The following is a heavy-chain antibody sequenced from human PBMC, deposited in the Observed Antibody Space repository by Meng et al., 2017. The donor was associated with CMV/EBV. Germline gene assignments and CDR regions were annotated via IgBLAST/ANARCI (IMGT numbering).Heavy chain of an antibody. CDR3: ARARVVIRSKDDSSSPYHY. CDR1: GYTFTGYY. D-gene: IGHD3-22*01. J-gene: IGHJ4*02. V-gene: IGHV1-2*02. CDR2: INPNSGGT. Sequence: GESLKISCKASGYTFTGYYMHWVRQAPGQGLEWMGWINPNSGGTNYAQKFQGRVTMTRDTSISTAYMELSRLRSDDTAVYYCARARVVIRSKDDSSSPYHYWGQGTLVTVSS.